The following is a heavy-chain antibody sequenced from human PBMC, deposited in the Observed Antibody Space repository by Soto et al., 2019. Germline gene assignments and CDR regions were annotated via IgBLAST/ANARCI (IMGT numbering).Heavy chain of an antibody. J-gene: IGHJ6*02. D-gene: IGHD3-10*01. CDR2: ISVYSGNT. CDR1: GDTGASNG. Sequence: QDQLVQSGAVVKTPGASVKVSCKASGDTGASNGFSWVRQAPGQGLEWMGWISVYSGNTNYAQQFQGRVTLTTDTSTSTAYMELRSLRSDDTAVYYCARVHTFGSFYFMDVWGQGTTVSVSS. CDR3: ARVHTFGSFYFMDV. V-gene: IGHV1-18*01.